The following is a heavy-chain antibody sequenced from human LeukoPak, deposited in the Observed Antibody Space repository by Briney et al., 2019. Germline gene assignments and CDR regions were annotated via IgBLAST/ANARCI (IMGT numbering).Heavy chain of an antibody. V-gene: IGHV1-46*01. J-gene: IGHJ4*02. D-gene: IGHD3-9*01. CDR2: INPSGGST. CDR3: ARDVVNYDILTGTDY. Sequence: ASVKVSCKASGYTFTSYYMHWVRQAPGQGLEWMGIINPSGGSTSYAQKFQGRVTMTRDTSTSTVYMELSSLRSEDTAVYYCARDVVNYDILTGTDYWGQGTLVTVSS. CDR1: GYTFTSYY.